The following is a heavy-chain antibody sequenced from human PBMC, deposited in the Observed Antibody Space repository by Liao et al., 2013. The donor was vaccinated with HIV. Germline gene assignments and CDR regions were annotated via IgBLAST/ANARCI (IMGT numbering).Heavy chain of an antibody. CDR1: GGSIDNSDYY. CDR2: VYHSGST. J-gene: IGHJ6*03. V-gene: IGHV4-39*07. D-gene: IGHD3-10*01. Sequence: QLQMQESGPGLVKPSETLSLTCSVSGGSIDNSDYYWEWIRQPPGKGLEWIGAVYHSGSTYYNPSLKSRVTISIDTSKNLFSLKVNSVTAADTAVYYCARELRARFSYSMDVWGTGTTVTVSS. CDR3: ARELRARFSYSMDV.